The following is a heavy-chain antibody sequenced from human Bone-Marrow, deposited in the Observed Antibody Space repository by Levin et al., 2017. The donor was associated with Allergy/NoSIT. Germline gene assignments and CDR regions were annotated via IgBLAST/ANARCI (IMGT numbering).Heavy chain of an antibody. CDR1: GYTFTDYY. J-gene: IGHJ2*01. CDR3: ARKKLGQGYFDL. V-gene: IGHV1-46*01. Sequence: ASVKVSCKASGYTFTDYYMHWVRQAPGQGLEWMGVINPSDVTTTYPQKFQGRVTMTRDTSTSTVYMELSSLRSEDTAVYYCARKKLGQGYFDLWGRGTMVTVSS. CDR2: INPSDVTT. D-gene: IGHD3-16*01.